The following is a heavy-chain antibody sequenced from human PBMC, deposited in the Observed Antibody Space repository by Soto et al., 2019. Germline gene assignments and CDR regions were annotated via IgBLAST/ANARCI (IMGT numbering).Heavy chain of an antibody. CDR3: AKDQASGWYRGVFDY. Sequence: PGGSLRLSCAASGFTFSSYAMSWVRQAPGKGLEWVSAISGSGGSTYYADSVKGRFTISRDNSRNTLYLQMNSLRAEDTAVYYCAKDQASGWYRGVFDYWGQGTLVTVSS. D-gene: IGHD6-19*01. J-gene: IGHJ4*02. CDR2: ISGSGGST. V-gene: IGHV3-23*01. CDR1: GFTFSSYA.